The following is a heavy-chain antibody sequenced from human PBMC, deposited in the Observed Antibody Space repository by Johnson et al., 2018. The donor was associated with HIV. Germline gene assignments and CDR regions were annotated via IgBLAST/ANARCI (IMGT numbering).Heavy chain of an antibody. Sequence: EVQLVESGGGLVQPGRSLRLSCAASGFTFHSYVMTWVRQAPGQGLEWVSRINSDGSSTSYAESVKGRFTISRDNAKNTLYLQMNSLRAEDTAVYYCARVREWEGGEVGDAFDIWGQGTMVTVSS. CDR2: INSDGSST. CDR1: GFTFHSYV. J-gene: IGHJ3*02. CDR3: ARVREWEGGEVGDAFDI. V-gene: IGHV3-74*02. D-gene: IGHD1-26*01.